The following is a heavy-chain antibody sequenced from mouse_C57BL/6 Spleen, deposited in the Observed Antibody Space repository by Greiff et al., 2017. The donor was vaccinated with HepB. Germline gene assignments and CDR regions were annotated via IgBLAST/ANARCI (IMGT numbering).Heavy chain of an antibody. V-gene: IGHV1-81*01. CDR3: AREKITTVVYFDY. D-gene: IGHD1-1*01. Sequence: QVHVKQSGAELARPGASVKLSCKASGYTFTSYGISWVKQRTGQGLEWIGEIYPRSGNTYYNEKFKGKATLTADKSSSTAYMELRSLTSEDSAVYFCAREKITTVVYFDYWGQGTTLTVSS. CDR1: GYTFTSYG. J-gene: IGHJ2*01. CDR2: IYPRSGNT.